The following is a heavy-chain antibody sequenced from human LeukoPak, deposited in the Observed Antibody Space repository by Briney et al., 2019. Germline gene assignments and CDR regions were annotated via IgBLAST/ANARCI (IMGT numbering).Heavy chain of an antibody. CDR3: ARNYYDILTGYSDAFDI. J-gene: IGHJ3*02. CDR1: GGSISSGGYS. V-gene: IGHV4-30-2*01. D-gene: IGHD3-9*01. Sequence: SETLSLTCAVSGGSISSGGYSWSWIRQPPGKGLEWIGYIYHSGSTYYNPSLKSRVTISVDRSKNQFSLKLSSVTAADTAVYYCARNYYDILTGYSDAFDIWGQGTMVTVPS. CDR2: IYHSGST.